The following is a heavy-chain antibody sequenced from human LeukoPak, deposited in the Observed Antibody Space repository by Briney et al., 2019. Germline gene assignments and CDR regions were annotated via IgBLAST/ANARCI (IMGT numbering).Heavy chain of an antibody. CDR1: GFTFSSYE. CDR3: ARERLAANDY. Sequence: GGSLRLSCAASGFTFSSYEMNWVRQAPGKGLEWVSYISNSGTAIYYADSVKGRFAISRDNSKNTLYLQMGSLRAEDMAVYYCARERLAANDYWGQGTLVTVSS. D-gene: IGHD6-25*01. J-gene: IGHJ4*02. CDR2: ISNSGTAI. V-gene: IGHV3-48*03.